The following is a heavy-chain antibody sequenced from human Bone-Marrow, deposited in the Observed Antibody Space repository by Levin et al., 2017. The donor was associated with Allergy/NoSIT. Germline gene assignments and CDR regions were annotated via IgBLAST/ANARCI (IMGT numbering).Heavy chain of an antibody. V-gene: IGHV3-7*01. Sequence: GGSLRLSCAASGFTLSSYWMTWVRQAPGKGLEWVADISPDGGEKKYVDSVKGRFTISRDNAKNSVYMQMNSLRADDTAVYYCARDIGWGALDRWGQGTMVTVSS. CDR2: ISPDGGEK. D-gene: IGHD6-19*01. CDR1: GFTLSSYW. CDR3: ARDIGWGALDR. J-gene: IGHJ3*02.